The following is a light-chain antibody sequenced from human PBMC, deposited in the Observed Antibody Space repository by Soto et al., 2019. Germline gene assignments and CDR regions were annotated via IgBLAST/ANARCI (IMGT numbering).Light chain of an antibody. V-gene: IGLV1-40*03. CDR2: GDN. J-gene: IGLJ1*01. Sequence: QSALTQPPSVSGAPGQRITISCTGSSSNIGARYDVHWYRQLPGTAPKLLLYGDNNRPSGVPDRFSGSKSGASASLAITGLQADDEADYYCRSYDSGLNRVFGTGTKVTVL. CDR3: RSYDSGLNRV. CDR1: SSNIGARYD.